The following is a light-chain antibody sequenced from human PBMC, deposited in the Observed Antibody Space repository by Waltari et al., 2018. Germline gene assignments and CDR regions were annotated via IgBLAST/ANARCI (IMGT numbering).Light chain of an antibody. CDR3: CSYSGTYGRYV. CDR2: DVN. Sequence: QSALTQPRSVSGSPGQSVTIPCTGTSYDVGAYNSVSWYQEHPGKAPQLILFDVNKRPSWVLDRCSCSKSGNKAALTISGLQDADEADYYCCSYSGTYGRYVFGTGTQVTVL. J-gene: IGLJ1*01. V-gene: IGLV2-11*01. CDR1: SYDVGAYNS.